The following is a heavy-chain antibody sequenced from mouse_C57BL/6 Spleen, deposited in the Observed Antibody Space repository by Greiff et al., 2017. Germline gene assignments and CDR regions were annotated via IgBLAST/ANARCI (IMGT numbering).Heavy chain of an antibody. CDR1: GFNIKDYY. J-gene: IGHJ4*01. CDR3: TTWGLYYGNYERVDYYAMDY. Sequence: EVMLVESGAELVRPGASVKLSCTASGFNIKDYYMHWVKQRPEQGLEWIGRIDPEDGDTEYAPKFQGKATMTADTSSNTAYLQLSSLTSEDTAVYYCTTWGLYYGNYERVDYYAMDYWGQGTSVTVSS. CDR2: IDPEDGDT. D-gene: IGHD2-1*01. V-gene: IGHV14-1*01.